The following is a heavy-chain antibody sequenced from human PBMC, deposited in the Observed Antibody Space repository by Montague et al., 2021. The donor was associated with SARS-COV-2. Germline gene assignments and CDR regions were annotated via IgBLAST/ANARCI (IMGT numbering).Heavy chain of an antibody. V-gene: IGHV4-59*12. CDR2: IYYSGST. Sequence: SETLSLTCTVSGGSISSYYWSWIRQPPGKGLEWIGYIYYSGSTNXNPSLKSRVTISVDTSKNQFSLKLSSVTAADTAVYYCARDGYNAHQNYWYFDLWGRGTLVTVPS. D-gene: IGHD5-24*01. J-gene: IGHJ2*01. CDR3: ARDGYNAHQNYWYFDL. CDR1: GGSISSYY.